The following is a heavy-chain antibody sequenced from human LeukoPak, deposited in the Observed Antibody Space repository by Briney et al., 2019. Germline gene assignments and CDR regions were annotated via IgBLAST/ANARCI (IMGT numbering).Heavy chain of an antibody. J-gene: IGHJ6*03. CDR1: GFTFSSYE. Sequence: PGGSLRLSCAASGFTFSSYEMHWVRQAPGKGLEWVSYISSSGSTIYYADSVKGRFTISRDNAKNSLYLQMNSLRAEDTAVYYCARYYARAMDVWGKGSTVTISS. CDR3: ARYYARAMDV. CDR2: ISSSGSTI. V-gene: IGHV3-48*03. D-gene: IGHD2-2*01.